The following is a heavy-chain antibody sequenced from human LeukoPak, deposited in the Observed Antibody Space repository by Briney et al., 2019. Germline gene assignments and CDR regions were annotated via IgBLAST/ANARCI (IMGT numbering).Heavy chain of an antibody. D-gene: IGHD3-22*01. Sequence: GGSLRLSCAASGFTFSSYWMHWVRQAPGKGLVWVSRIHSDGSSTSYADSVRGRFTISRDDAKSTLYLQMNSLRAEDTAVYYCARSGWPYYFDYWGQGTLVTVSS. J-gene: IGHJ4*02. V-gene: IGHV3-74*01. CDR2: IHSDGSST. CDR1: GFTFSSYW. CDR3: ARSGWPYYFDY.